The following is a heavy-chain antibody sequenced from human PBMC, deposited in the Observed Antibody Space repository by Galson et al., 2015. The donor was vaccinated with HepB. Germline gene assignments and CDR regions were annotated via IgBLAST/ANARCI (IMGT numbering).Heavy chain of an antibody. Sequence: SVKVSCKASGYTFTGYGFSWVRQAPGQGLEWMGLISAYNGNTNYAQKLQGRVTMATDTSTSTAYMELRSLRSDDTAVYYCARDGPITMVRGVIIPFDCWGQGTLVTVSS. V-gene: IGHV1-18*04. CDR3: ARDGPITMVRGVIIPFDC. J-gene: IGHJ4*02. CDR1: GYTFTGYG. D-gene: IGHD3-10*01. CDR2: ISAYNGNT.